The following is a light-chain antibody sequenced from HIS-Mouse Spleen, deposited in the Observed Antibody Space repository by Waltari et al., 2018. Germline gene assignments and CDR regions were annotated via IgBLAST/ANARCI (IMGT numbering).Light chain of an antibody. CDR3: QQYDNLPFT. CDR2: DAS. Sequence: DIQMTQSPSSLSASVGDRVTITCQASQDISNYLNWYQHKPGKAPKLLIYDASNLEKGVPSRCSGSGSGTDFTFTISSLQPEDIATYYCQQYDNLPFTFGPGTKVDIK. CDR1: QDISNY. J-gene: IGKJ3*01. V-gene: IGKV1-33*01.